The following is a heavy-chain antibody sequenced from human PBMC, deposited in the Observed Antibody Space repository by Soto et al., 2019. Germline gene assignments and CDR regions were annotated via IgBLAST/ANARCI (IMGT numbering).Heavy chain of an antibody. CDR2: TSYDGSNK. D-gene: IGHD3-16*01. Sequence: QVQLVESGGGVVQPGTSLRLSCVGSGFTFRSFVIHWVRQAPGKGLEWVALTSYDGSNKYYDDSVKGRFTISRDNSRNTVDLQMDSLTIEDTALYYCARWGTTGGLDVWGQGTLVSVSS. CDR1: GFTFRSFV. CDR3: ARWGTTGGLDV. J-gene: IGHJ4*02. V-gene: IGHV3-30*19.